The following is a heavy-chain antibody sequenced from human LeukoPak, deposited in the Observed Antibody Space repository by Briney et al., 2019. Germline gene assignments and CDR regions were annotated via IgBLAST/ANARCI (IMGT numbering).Heavy chain of an antibody. CDR3: AREAYTTGADY. J-gene: IGHJ4*02. D-gene: IGHD3-16*01. Sequence: ASVKVSCKASGYTFTSYGVSWVRQAPGQGLEWMGWISAYNGNANYVQRLQGRVTLTTETSTTTAYMELRSLTSDDTAVYYCAREAYTTGADYWGQGTLVTVSS. CDR1: GYTFTSYG. V-gene: IGHV1-18*01. CDR2: ISAYNGNA.